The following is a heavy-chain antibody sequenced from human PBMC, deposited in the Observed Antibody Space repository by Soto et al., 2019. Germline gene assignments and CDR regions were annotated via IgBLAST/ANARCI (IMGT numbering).Heavy chain of an antibody. V-gene: IGHV3-72*01. Sequence: GGHLTRACTATGFTPSYPYMDWGRQAPGKGLDWVGRVRNKANSYTTEYAASVKGRFTVSRADSKTSLYLQMNSLKAEATAVSYCVKGHLALDNSGPVTLVTVSS. CDR2: VRNKANSYTT. CDR3: VKGHLALDN. CDR1: GFTPSYPY. J-gene: IGHJ4*02.